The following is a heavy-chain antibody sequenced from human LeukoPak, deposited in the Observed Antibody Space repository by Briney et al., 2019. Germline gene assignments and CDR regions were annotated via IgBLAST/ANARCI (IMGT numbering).Heavy chain of an antibody. Sequence: PGGSLRLSCAASGFTFSSYDMHWVRQATGKGLEWVSAIGTAGDTHYPGSVKGRFTISRENAKNSLYLQMNSLRAGDTAVYYCARGTGELQMFDYWGQGTLVTVSS. CDR2: IGTAGDT. CDR3: ARGTGELQMFDY. J-gene: IGHJ4*02. D-gene: IGHD1-26*01. CDR1: GFTFSSYD. V-gene: IGHV3-13*01.